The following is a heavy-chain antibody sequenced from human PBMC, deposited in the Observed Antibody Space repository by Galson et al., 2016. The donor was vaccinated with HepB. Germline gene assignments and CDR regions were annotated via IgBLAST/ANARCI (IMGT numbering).Heavy chain of an antibody. J-gene: IGHJ4*02. CDR3: AKPRSSGWYEFDY. Sequence: GLEWVSVITGSGDPTYYAGSVKGRFTISRDNSKNTLFLQMNSLRAEDTAIYYCAKPRSSGWYEFDYWGQGTLVTVSS. CDR2: ITGSGDPT. D-gene: IGHD6-13*01. V-gene: IGHV3-23*01.